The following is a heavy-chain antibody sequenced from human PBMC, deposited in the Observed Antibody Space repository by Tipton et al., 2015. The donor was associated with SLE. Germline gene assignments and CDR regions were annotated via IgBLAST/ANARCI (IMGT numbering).Heavy chain of an antibody. CDR3: ARDFGGSAFDI. CDR2: INPSGGST. Sequence: QVQLVQSGAEVKKPGASVKVSCKASGYTFNSYYMHWVRQAPGQGLEWMGIINPSGGSTSYAQKFQGRGTMTRDTSTSTVYMELSSLRSEDTAVYYCARDFGGSAFDIWGQGTMVTVSS. D-gene: IGHD1-26*01. CDR1: GYTFNSYY. J-gene: IGHJ3*02. V-gene: IGHV1-46*02.